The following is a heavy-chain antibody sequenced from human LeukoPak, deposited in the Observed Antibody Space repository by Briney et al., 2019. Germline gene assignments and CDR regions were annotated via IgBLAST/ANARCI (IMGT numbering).Heavy chain of an antibody. CDR2: VYNSGST. J-gene: IGHJ4*02. Sequence: SETLSLTCTVSGGSISIYYWSWIRQPPGKGLEWLGYVYNSGSTDYNPSLKRRVTISADTSKNQFSLQLSSVTAAETAVYYCVLDRELFYWGQGTLVTVSS. V-gene: IGHV4-59*01. CDR3: VLDRELFY. CDR1: GGSISIYY. D-gene: IGHD1-7*01.